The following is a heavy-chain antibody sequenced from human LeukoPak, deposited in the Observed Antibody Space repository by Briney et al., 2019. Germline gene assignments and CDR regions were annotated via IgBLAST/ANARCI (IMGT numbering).Heavy chain of an antibody. CDR1: GFTFSSYS. D-gene: IGHD4-23*01. Sequence: GGSLRLSCAASGFTFSSYSMSWVRQAPGKGLEWVSFIRGSGASTYYADSVKGRFTISRDNSKNTLYLQMNSLRAEDTAVYYCAKDGGTVVTGGFDYWGQGTLVTVSS. CDR2: IRGSGAST. CDR3: AKDGGTVVTGGFDY. V-gene: IGHV3-23*01. J-gene: IGHJ4*02.